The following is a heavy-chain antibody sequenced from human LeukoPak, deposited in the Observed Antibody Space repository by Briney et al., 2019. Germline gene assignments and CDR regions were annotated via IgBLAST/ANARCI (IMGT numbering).Heavy chain of an antibody. Sequence: SETLSLTCTASGGSISNGGYYWSWIRQHPGKGLEWIGYIYDSGTIYYSPALQSRVTISVDTSDNKFSLKLRSLTAADTAVYYCAREGDRRGFDYWGQGTLVTVSS. CDR1: GGSISNGGYY. V-gene: IGHV4-31*03. CDR3: AREGDRRGFDY. D-gene: IGHD1-14*01. CDR2: IYDSGTI. J-gene: IGHJ4*02.